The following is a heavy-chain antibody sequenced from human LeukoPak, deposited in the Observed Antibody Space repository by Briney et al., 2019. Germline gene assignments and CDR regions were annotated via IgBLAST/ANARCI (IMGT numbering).Heavy chain of an antibody. D-gene: IGHD2-15*01. Sequence: GGSLRLSCAASGFTFDDYGMSWVRQAPGKGLEWVSSIKWNGGSTGYADSVKGRFTISRDNAKNSLYLQMNSLRAEDTALYYCARDGGDCSGDSCYVDYWGQGTLVAVSS. J-gene: IGHJ4*02. V-gene: IGHV3-20*04. CDR3: ARDGGDCSGDSCYVDY. CDR1: GFTFDDYG. CDR2: IKWNGGST.